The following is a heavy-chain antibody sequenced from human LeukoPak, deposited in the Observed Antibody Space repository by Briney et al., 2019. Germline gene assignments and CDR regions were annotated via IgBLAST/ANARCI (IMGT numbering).Heavy chain of an antibody. Sequence: GASLKISCQGSGYTFTNYWIGWVRQVPGKGLEWMGVMNPADSDTRYSPSFQGQVTITVDKSTSTAYLQWSSLKASDTAMYYCARRFNYGGKAFDSWAQGSLVTVSS. D-gene: IGHD4-23*01. J-gene: IGHJ4*02. CDR3: ARRFNYGGKAFDS. V-gene: IGHV5-51*01. CDR2: MNPADSDT. CDR1: GYTFTNYW.